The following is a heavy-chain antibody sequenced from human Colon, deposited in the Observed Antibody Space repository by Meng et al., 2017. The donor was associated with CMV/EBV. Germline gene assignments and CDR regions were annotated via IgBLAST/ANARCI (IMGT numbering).Heavy chain of an antibody. J-gene: IGHJ4*02. CDR3: AKGSTDGFNGLFDS. D-gene: IGHD5-24*01. V-gene: IGHV3-23*01. Sequence: GGSLRLSCAASGFTFSSHAMSWVRQAPGKGLEWVSGFSRGGENSYYADSVRGRFTISRDISKSTLYLQMDSLRAEDTVLYYCAKGSTDGFNGLFDSWGQGALVTVSS. CDR2: FSRGGENS. CDR1: GFTFSSHA.